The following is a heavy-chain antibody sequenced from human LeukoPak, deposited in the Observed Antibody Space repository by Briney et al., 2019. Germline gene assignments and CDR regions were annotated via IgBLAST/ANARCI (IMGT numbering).Heavy chain of an antibody. D-gene: IGHD4-17*01. V-gene: IGHV4-59*08. CDR1: GGSISSYY. J-gene: IGHJ5*02. CDR3: ARASTYGDLPAGWFDP. CDR2: IYYSGST. Sequence: SETLSLTCTVSGGSISSYYWSWIRQPPGKGLEWIGYIYYSGSTNYNPSLKSRVTISVDTSKNQFSLKLSSVTAADTAVYYCARASTYGDLPAGWFDPWGQGTLVTVSS.